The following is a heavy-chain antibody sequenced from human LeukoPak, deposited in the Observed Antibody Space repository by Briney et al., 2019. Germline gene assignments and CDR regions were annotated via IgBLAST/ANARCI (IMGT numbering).Heavy chain of an antibody. CDR2: ISPNNGDQ. CDR1: GHTFGNYY. J-gene: IGHJ4*02. Sequence: ASVKVSCKASGHTFGNYYLHWVRQAPGQGLEWMGWISPNNGDQNYAQKFQGRVTLTWDTSFNTAYMDLSRLTSDDTAIYYCARENYGGDFEYWGQGALVTVSS. V-gene: IGHV1-2*02. D-gene: IGHD4-23*01. CDR3: ARENYGGDFEY.